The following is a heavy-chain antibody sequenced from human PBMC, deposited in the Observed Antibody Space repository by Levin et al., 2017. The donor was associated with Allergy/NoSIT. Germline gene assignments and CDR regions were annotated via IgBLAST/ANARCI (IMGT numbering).Heavy chain of an antibody. CDR2: INPSGGST. Sequence: ASVKVSCKASGYTFTGYYMHWVRQAPGQGLEWMGIINPSGGSTTYAQKFQGRVTMTRDTSASTVYMELSSLRSEDTAVYFCARPSYYYDSSALDYWGQGTLVTVSS. CDR1: GYTFTGYY. CDR3: ARPSYYYDSSALDY. J-gene: IGHJ4*02. D-gene: IGHD3-22*01. V-gene: IGHV1-46*01.